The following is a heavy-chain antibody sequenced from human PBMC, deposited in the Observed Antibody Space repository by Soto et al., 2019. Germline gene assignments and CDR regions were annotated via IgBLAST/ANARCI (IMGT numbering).Heavy chain of an antibody. Sequence: GESLKISCAASGFTFSSYSMNWVRQAPGKGLEWVSSISSSSSYIYYADSVKGRFTISRDNAKNSLYLQMNSLRAEDTAVYYCARELGIKFYYYYYGMDVWGQGTTVTVSS. V-gene: IGHV3-21*01. CDR2: ISSSSSYI. CDR3: ARELGIKFYYYYYGMDV. J-gene: IGHJ6*02. D-gene: IGHD3-16*01. CDR1: GFTFSSYS.